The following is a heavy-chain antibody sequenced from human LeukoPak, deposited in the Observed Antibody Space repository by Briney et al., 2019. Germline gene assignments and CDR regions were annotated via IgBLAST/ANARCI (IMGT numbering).Heavy chain of an antibody. D-gene: IGHD2-15*01. CDR1: GYSISSGYY. V-gene: IGHV4-38-2*02. Sequence: SETLSLTCTVSGYSISSGYYWGWIRQPAGKGLEWIGNIHYSGSTYYNPSLKSRVTIYVDTSRNQFSPKLSSVTAADTAVYYCARVGSCPDYWGQGTLVTVSS. CDR3: ARVGSCPDY. CDR2: IHYSGST. J-gene: IGHJ4*02.